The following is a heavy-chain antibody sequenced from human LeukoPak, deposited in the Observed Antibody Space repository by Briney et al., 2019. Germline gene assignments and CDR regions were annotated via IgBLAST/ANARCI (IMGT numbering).Heavy chain of an antibody. CDR3: ARQSDVRGSFRS. CDR1: GGSISTTSSY. V-gene: IGHV4-39*01. D-gene: IGHD3-10*02. CDR2: FYYSGTT. J-gene: IGHJ4*02. Sequence: TTSETLSLTYTVSGGSISTTSSYWGWIRQPPGKGLEWIATFYYSGTTYYNPSLKSRITISVDTSKNQFSLKLTSVTAADTAVYYCARQSDVRGSFRSWGQGTLVTVSS.